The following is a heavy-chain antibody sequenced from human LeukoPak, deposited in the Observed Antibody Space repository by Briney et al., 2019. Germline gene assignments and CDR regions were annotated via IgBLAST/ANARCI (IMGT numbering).Heavy chain of an antibody. D-gene: IGHD2-21*02. CDR1: GGYLSSYY. J-gene: IGHJ4*02. V-gene: IGHV4-59*01. CDR2: IYYTGST. CDR3: ARGACGGDCYLV. Sequence: KPSETPSLTRTVSGGYLSSYYWSWLRQPPRKGLEMVGYIYYTGSTNYNPSLKSRVTISVDTSKNQFSLKLGSVTAADTAVYYCARGACGGDCYLVWGQGTLVTVSS.